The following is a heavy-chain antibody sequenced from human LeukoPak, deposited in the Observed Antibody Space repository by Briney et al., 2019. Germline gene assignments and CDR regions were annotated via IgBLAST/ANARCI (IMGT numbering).Heavy chain of an antibody. D-gene: IGHD1-7*01. CDR3: AREDITGTASYFDY. CDR2: IYYSGST. Sequence: SEILSLTCTVSGGSVSSGGFYWTWIRQPPGKGLEWIGYIYYSGSTNYIPSLRSRLTISVDTSKNQFSLKLSSVTAADTAVYYCAREDITGTASYFDYWGQGTLVTVSS. CDR1: GGSVSSGGFY. V-gene: IGHV4-61*08. J-gene: IGHJ4*02.